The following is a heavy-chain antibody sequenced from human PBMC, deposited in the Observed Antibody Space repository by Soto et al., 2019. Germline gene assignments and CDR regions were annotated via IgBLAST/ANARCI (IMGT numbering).Heavy chain of an antibody. CDR1: GGSVSSGNFY. Sequence: PSETLSLTCTVSGGSVSSGNFYWSWIRQPPGKRLEWIGYIYQSGSTNYNPSLKSRVTISRDTSKNQFFPNLNSVTAADTALYYCARSGSGSLNWYFHLWGRGTLVTV. D-gene: IGHD3-22*01. V-gene: IGHV4-61*01. J-gene: IGHJ2*01. CDR3: ARSGSGSLNWYFHL. CDR2: IYQSGST.